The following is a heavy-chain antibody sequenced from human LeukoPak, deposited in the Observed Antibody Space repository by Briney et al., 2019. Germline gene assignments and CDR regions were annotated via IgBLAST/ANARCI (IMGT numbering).Heavy chain of an antibody. D-gene: IGHD6-13*01. V-gene: IGHV3-74*01. J-gene: IGHJ6*03. Sequence: GGSLRLSCAASGFTFSSFWMHWVRHAPGKGLVWVSRIDTDGSTTVYAESVKGRFTSSRDNAKNTLYLQMNSLRAEDAAVYYCARSEYSSTWYGDHYYYYMDVWGKGTTVTVSS. CDR1: GFTFSSFW. CDR3: ARSEYSSTWYGDHYYYYMDV. CDR2: IDTDGSTT.